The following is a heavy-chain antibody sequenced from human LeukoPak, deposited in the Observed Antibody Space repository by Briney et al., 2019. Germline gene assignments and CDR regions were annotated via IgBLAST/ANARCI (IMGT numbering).Heavy chain of an antibody. CDR1: GFTVSSNY. CDR2: IYSGGST. CDR3: ARVDSYGPYNWFDP. J-gene: IGHJ5*02. V-gene: IGHV3-66*01. Sequence: GGSLRLSCAASGFTVSSNYMSWVRQAPGKGLEWVSVIYSGGSTYYADSVKGRFTISRDNSKTTLYLQMNSRRAEDTAVYYCARVDSYGPYNWFDPWGQGTLVTVSS. D-gene: IGHD5-18*01.